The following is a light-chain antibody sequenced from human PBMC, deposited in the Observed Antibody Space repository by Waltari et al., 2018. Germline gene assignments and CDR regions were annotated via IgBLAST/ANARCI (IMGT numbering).Light chain of an antibody. J-gene: IGLJ6*01. CDR2: DVS. CDR3: SSYTSASTRV. CDR1: SSHLGGFDF. Sequence: HSALTQPASVSGSPGQSIPISCPGTSSHLGGFDFVSWYQQHPGRAPKLLIFDVSDRPSGISNRFSGSKSGNTASLTISGLQSDDEADYYCSSYTSASTRVFGSGTKVTVL. V-gene: IGLV2-14*03.